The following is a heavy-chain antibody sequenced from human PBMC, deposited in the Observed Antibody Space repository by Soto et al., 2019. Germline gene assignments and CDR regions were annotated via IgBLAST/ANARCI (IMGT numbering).Heavy chain of an antibody. CDR3: IHSRCGGDCLQSYASYYYYGMDV. CDR1: AFSLSTGGVG. J-gene: IGHJ6*02. D-gene: IGHD2-21*02. Sequence: QITLKESGPTLVKPTQTLTLTCTFSAFSLSTGGVGVGWIRQPPGKALEWLALIYWDDDKRYSPSLRSRLTITKHNSKNPAVLTTTNMHPVDTATYYCIHSRCGGDCLQSYASYYYYGMDVWGQGTTVTVSS. CDR2: IYWDDDK. V-gene: IGHV2-5*02.